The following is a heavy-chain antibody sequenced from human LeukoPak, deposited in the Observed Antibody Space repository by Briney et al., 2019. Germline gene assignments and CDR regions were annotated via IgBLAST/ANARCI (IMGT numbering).Heavy chain of an antibody. J-gene: IGHJ6*03. CDR2: VYYSGTT. D-gene: IGHD3-10*01. CDR1: GDSVNSNTYY. CDR3: ARQGSFYYYYYMDV. Sequence: SETLSLTCSVSGDSVNSNTYYWGWIRQSPWRGLEWIGNVYYSGTTYYNPSLESRVTISADTSRNQFSLRLNSVTVADTAIYYCARQGSFYYYYYMDVWGKGTTVTVSS. V-gene: IGHV4-39*01.